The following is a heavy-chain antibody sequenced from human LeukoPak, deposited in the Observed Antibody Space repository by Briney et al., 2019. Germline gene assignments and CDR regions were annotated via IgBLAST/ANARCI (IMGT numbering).Heavy chain of an antibody. CDR1: GFTFSHAW. D-gene: IGHD4/OR15-4a*01. CDR2: IKSKIEGGAT. J-gene: IGHJ4*02. CDR3: SSNMVE. V-gene: IGHV3-15*01. Sequence: GGSLRLSCAASGFTFSHAWMSWVRQAPGKGLEWVGRIKSKIEGGATEHAAPVKGRFTISRDDSKNTLYLQMNSLKTEDTAVYYCSSNMVEWGQGTLVTVSS.